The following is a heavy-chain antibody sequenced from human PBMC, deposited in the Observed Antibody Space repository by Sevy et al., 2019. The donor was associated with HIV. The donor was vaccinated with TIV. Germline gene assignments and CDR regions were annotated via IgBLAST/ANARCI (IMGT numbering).Heavy chain of an antibody. CDR3: TKDGGGYNYGYSFDY. Sequence: GGSLRLSCAASGFTFSNAWMNWVRQAPGKGLEWVGRIKSKTDGGTTDYAAPVKGRFTISRDDSKNNPYLQMNSLKTEDTAVYYCTKDGGGYNYGYSFDYWGQGTLVTVSS. D-gene: IGHD5-18*01. J-gene: IGHJ4*02. CDR2: IKSKTDGGTT. CDR1: GFTFSNAW. V-gene: IGHV3-15*07.